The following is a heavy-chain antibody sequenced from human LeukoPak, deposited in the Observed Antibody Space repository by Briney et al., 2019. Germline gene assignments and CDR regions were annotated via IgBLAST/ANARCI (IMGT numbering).Heavy chain of an antibody. V-gene: IGHV5-51*01. CDR1: GYSFTTYW. Sequence: GESLKISGKGSGYSFTTYWIGWVRQMPGKGLEWMGIIYPGDSDTRYSPSFQGQVTISADKSISTAFLQWNSLKASDTAMYYCARLPYYYYYYMDVWGKGTTVTVSS. J-gene: IGHJ6*03. CDR2: IYPGDSDT. CDR3: ARLPYYYYYYMDV.